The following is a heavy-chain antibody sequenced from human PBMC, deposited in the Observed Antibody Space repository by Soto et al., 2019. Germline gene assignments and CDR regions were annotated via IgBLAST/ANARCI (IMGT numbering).Heavy chain of an antibody. CDR3: ARALADGMDV. CDR1: GFSISRYC. D-gene: IGHD3-3*02. J-gene: IGHJ6*02. V-gene: IGHV3-7*03. Sequence: PGGSLRLSCEAGSGFSISRYCMAWVRQAPGKGLEWVANIVQDGTDRYYLDSVTGRFTISRDNARNSMYLQMNSLRIEDTAVYYCARALADGMDVWGQGTTVTVSS. CDR2: IVQDGTDR.